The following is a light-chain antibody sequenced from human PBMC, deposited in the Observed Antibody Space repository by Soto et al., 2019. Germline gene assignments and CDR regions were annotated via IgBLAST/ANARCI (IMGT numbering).Light chain of an antibody. V-gene: IGKV1-39*01. J-gene: IGKJ2*01. CDR3: QQSYSTQYT. CDR1: QNVGSF. CDR2: ATA. Sequence: DIQMTQSPSSLSASVGDRVSLTCRAGQNVGSFVNWYQQKPGKAPRLLIYATANLPSGVTSRIIGSGSGTEFTLTISSVKPEDVGIYFCQQSYSTQYTFGQGTKLEIK.